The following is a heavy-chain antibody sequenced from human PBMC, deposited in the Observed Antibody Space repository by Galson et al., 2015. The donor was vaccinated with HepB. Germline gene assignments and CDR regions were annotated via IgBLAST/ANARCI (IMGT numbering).Heavy chain of an antibody. CDR2: IWYDGSNK. CDR3: ARDPARGVFNSRVDV. V-gene: IGHV3-33*08. Sequence: SLRLSCAASGFTFSSYGMHWVRQAPGKGLEWVAVIWYDGSNKYYADSVKGRFTISRGNSKNTLYLQMNSLRAEDTAVYYCARDPARGVFNSRVDVWGQGTTVTVSS. J-gene: IGHJ6*02. CDR1: GFTFSSYG. D-gene: IGHD3-10*01.